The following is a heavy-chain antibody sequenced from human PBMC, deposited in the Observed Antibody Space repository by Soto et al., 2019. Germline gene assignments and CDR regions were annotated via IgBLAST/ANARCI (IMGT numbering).Heavy chain of an antibody. Sequence: VKVSCKVSGYTLTELSMHWVRQAPGKGLEWMGGFDPEDGETIYAQKFQGRVTMTEDTSTDTAYMELSSLRSEDTAVYYCATSPGRSYPLPVGYWGQGTLVTVSS. J-gene: IGHJ4*02. CDR3: ATSPGRSYPLPVGY. V-gene: IGHV1-24*01. D-gene: IGHD1-26*01. CDR2: FDPEDGET. CDR1: GYTLTELS.